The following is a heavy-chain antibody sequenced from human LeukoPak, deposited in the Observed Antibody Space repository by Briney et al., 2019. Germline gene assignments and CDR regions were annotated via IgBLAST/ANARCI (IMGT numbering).Heavy chain of an antibody. CDR1: GGTFSSYA. Sequence: GASVKVSCKASGGTFSSYAISWVRQAPGQGLEWMGGIIPIFGTANYAQKFQGRVTITADESTSTAYMELSSLRSEDAAVYYCARENVGGRWLQPYDYWGQGTLVTVSS. CDR2: IIPIFGTA. D-gene: IGHD5-24*01. J-gene: IGHJ4*02. V-gene: IGHV1-69*13. CDR3: ARENVGGRWLQPYDY.